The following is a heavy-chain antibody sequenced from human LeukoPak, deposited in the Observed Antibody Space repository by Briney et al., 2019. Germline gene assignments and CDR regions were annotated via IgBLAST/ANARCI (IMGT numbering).Heavy chain of an antibody. D-gene: IGHD3-10*02. J-gene: IGHJ6*04. CDR3: AELGITMIGGV. CDR2: ITRSSYI. V-gene: IGHV3-21*01. Sequence: GGSLRLSCAASGFTFSSYAMHWVRQAPGKGLDWVSSITRSSYIYYADSVKGRFTISRDNAKNSLYLQMNSLRAEDTAVYYCAELGITMIGGVWGKGTTVTISS. CDR1: GFTFSSYA.